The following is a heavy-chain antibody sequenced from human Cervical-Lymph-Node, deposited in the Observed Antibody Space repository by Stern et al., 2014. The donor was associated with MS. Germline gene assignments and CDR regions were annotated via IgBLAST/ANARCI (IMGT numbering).Heavy chain of an antibody. CDR3: ATDYYDRRNH. D-gene: IGHD3-22*01. CDR2: IKSYLDGGTT. J-gene: IGHJ1*01. CDR1: GISFSHVW. V-gene: IGHV3-15*06. Sequence: VQLVESGGGLVSPGGSLRLSCSAPGISFSHVWMTWVRQAPGKGLEWVGRIKSYLDGGTTNYAVPVPDRFTISRDDSKAMMYLQMNSLKTDDTGVYYCATDYYDRRNHWGQGTLVTVSS.